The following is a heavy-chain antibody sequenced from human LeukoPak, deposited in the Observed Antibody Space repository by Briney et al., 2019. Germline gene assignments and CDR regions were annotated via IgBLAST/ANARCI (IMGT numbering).Heavy chain of an antibody. D-gene: IGHD3-22*01. CDR3: ASLSSGAAFDV. CDR2: IYTSGST. CDR1: GGSISSYY. J-gene: IGHJ3*01. V-gene: IGHV4-4*09. Sequence: TSETLSLTCTVSGGSISSYYWSWIRQPPGKGLEWIGYIYTSGSTNYNPSLKSRVTMSIDTSKDQLSLTLTSVTAADSAVYYCASLSSGAAFDVWGQGTVVTVSS.